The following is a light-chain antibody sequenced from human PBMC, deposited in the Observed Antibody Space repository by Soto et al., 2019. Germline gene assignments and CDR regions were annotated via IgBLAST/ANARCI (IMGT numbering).Light chain of an antibody. V-gene: IGKV1-5*03. CDR2: KAS. CDR3: QQYNSYPFT. Sequence: DIQMTQSPSTLSASVGDRVTITCRASQSISSWLAWYRQKPGKAPKLLIYKASSLESGVPSRFSGSGSGTEFTLTISSLQPDDFATYYCQQYNSYPFTFGQGTRLEN. CDR1: QSISSW. J-gene: IGKJ5*01.